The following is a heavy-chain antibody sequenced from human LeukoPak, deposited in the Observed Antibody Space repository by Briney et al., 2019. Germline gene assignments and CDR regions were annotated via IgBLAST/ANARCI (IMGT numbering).Heavy chain of an antibody. V-gene: IGHV4-59*01. D-gene: IGHD3-10*01. J-gene: IGHJ4*02. Sequence: PSETLSLTCTVSGGSISSYYWSWSRQPAGKGLEWIGYIYYSGSTNYNPSLKSRVTISVDTSKNQFSLKLSSVTAADTAVYYCARVGYSSSGNYYNDRGAFDYWGQGTLVTVSS. CDR1: GGSISSYY. CDR3: ARVGYSSSGNYYNDRGAFDY. CDR2: IYYSGST.